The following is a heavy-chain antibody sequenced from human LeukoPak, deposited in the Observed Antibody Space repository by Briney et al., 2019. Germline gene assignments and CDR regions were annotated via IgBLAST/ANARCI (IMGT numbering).Heavy chain of an antibody. CDR2: IRYDGSNK. Sequence: GGSLRLSCAASGFTFRSYGMHWVRQAPGKGREWVAFIRYDGSNKYYADSVKGRFTISRDNSKNTLYLEMNSLRAEDTAVYYGAPTYYYDSSGYYYCLYWGQGTLVTVSS. CDR3: APTYYYDSSGYYYCLY. CDR1: GFTFRSYG. D-gene: IGHD3-22*01. J-gene: IGHJ4*02. V-gene: IGHV3-30*02.